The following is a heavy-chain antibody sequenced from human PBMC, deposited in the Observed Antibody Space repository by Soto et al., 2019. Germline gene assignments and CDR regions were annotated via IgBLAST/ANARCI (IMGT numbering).Heavy chain of an antibody. Sequence: ASVKVSCKASGYTFTGYYMHWVRQAPGQGLEWMGWINPNSGGTNYAQKFQGWVTMTRDTSISTAYMELSRLRSDDTAVYYCAREEGASSSSWSLAPFDYWGQGTLVTVSS. CDR1: GYTFTGYY. D-gene: IGHD6-13*01. CDR2: INPNSGGT. CDR3: AREEGASSSSWSLAPFDY. V-gene: IGHV1-2*04. J-gene: IGHJ4*02.